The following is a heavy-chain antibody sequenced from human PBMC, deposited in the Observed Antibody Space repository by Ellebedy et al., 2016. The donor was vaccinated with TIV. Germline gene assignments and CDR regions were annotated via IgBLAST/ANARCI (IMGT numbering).Heavy chain of an antibody. CDR1: GGSFSGYY. D-gene: IGHD2-21*01. CDR2: INHSGST. CDR3: ARAEDCRSRSGDCYWFGSMIDY. J-gene: IGHJ4*02. V-gene: IGHV4-34*01. Sequence: SETLSLTXAVYGGSFSGYYWSWIRQPPGKGLEWIGEINHSGSTNYNPSLKSRVTISVDTSKNQFSLKLSSVTAADTAVYYCARAEDCRSRSGDCYWFGSMIDYWGQGTLVTVSS.